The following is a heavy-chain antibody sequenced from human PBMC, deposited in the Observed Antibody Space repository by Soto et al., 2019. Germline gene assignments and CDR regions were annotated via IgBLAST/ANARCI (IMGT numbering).Heavy chain of an antibody. CDR2: INPASGKT. J-gene: IGHJ4*01. CDR1: GYTNTSYA. D-gene: IGHD3-10*01. Sequence: ASVKVSCKASGYTNTSYAMHWVRQAPGQRLEWMGWINPASGKTKYSQKFQGRVTITRDTSASTAYMELSSLTSEDTALYYCARDLWLGESFRYYFDYWAQGTLVTVSS. CDR3: ARDLWLGESFRYYFDY. V-gene: IGHV1-3*01.